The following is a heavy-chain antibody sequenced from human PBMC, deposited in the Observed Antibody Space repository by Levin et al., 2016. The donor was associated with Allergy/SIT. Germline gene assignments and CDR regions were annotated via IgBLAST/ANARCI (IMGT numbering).Heavy chain of an antibody. V-gene: IGHV4-4*02. Sequence: GSLRLSCALSGASISDNWWSWVRQSPGKGLEWIGEVYHRGYTHHNPSLQSRLTVAIDTSENQVSLKLYSVIAADTAVYYCARHLRESGTRGFDFWGQGTLVTVSS. CDR1: GASISDNW. D-gene: IGHD6-13*01. J-gene: IGHJ4*02. CDR2: VYHRGYT. CDR3: ARHLRESGTRGFDF.